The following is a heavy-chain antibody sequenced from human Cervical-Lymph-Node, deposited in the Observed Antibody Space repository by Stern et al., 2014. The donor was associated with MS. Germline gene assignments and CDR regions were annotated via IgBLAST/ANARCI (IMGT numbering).Heavy chain of an antibody. Sequence: QVQLAAPAAEVKNPGASATVSRTTSGYTFLDYYIPWVRQAPGQGLAWPGIINLSDGATTYAQKFQGRVTMTRDTSTNTAYMQLGSLTSEDTAVFFCAREGADNDAFDVWGQGTMVTVSS. J-gene: IGHJ3*01. CDR2: INLSDGAT. D-gene: IGHD1-26*01. CDR3: AREGADNDAFDV. V-gene: IGHV1-46*03. CDR1: GYTFLDYY.